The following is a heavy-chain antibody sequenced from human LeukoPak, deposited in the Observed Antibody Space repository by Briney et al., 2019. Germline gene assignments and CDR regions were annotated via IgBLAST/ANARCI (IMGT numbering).Heavy chain of an antibody. V-gene: IGHV3-33*01. CDR1: GFTFSSYG. CDR2: IWYDGSNK. Sequence: RGSLRLSCAASGFTFSSYGMHWVRQAPGKGLEWVAVIWYDGSNKYYADSVKGRFTISRDNSKNTLYLQMNSLRAEDTAVYYCARDTMIMVRGVRHYGMDVWGQGTTVTVSS. CDR3: ARDTMIMVRGVRHYGMDV. J-gene: IGHJ6*02. D-gene: IGHD3-10*01.